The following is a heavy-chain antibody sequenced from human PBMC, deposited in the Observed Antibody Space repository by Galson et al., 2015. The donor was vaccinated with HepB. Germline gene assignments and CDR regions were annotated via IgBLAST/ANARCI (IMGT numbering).Heavy chain of an antibody. CDR3: AKDLKTLEAFEI. CDR1: GLTSSSYA. D-gene: IGHD2/OR15-2a*01. J-gene: IGHJ3*02. CDR2: VSSGDGVT. Sequence: SLRLTCAASGLTSSSYAMSWVRQAPEKGLEWVSAVSSGDGVTYYADSVKGRFTISRDNSKNTLSLQMTSLRAEDTAVYYCAKDLKTLEAFEIWGQGTMVTVSS. V-gene: IGHV3-23*01.